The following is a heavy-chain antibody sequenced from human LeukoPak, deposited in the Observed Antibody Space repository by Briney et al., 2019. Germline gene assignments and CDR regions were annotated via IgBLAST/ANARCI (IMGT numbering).Heavy chain of an antibody. V-gene: IGHV3-30*04. Sequence: QPGGSLRLSCAASGFTFSSYAMHWVRQAPGKGLEWVAVISYDGSNKYYADSVKGRFTISRDNSKNTLYLQMNSLRAEDTAVYYCARRPIAARPPDYWGQGTLVTVSS. CDR1: GFTFSSYA. J-gene: IGHJ4*02. D-gene: IGHD6-6*01. CDR2: ISYDGSNK. CDR3: ARRPIAARPPDY.